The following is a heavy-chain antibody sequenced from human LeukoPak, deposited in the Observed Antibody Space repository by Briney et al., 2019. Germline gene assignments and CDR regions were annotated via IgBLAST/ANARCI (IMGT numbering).Heavy chain of an antibody. D-gene: IGHD1-26*01. CDR3: ARALNYYRGKWFDL. CDR2: IYYSGST. Sequence: KPSHTLTLTRTVSGGSISSGGYYWSRIRQRPGKGLAWIGYIYYSGSTSYNPSLKSRVTISVDTSKNQFSLKLSSVNAADTAVYYCARALNYYRGKWFDLGGQGTLVSVSS. V-gene: IGHV4-31*03. J-gene: IGHJ5*02. CDR1: GGSISSGGYY.